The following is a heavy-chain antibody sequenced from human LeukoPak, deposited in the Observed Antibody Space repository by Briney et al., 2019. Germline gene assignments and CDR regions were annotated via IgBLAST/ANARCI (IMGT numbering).Heavy chain of an antibody. V-gene: IGHV6-1*01. D-gene: IGHD3-3*01. CDR3: ARGDYDFWSGYPHYFDY. Sequence: SQTLSLTCAIPGDSVSSNSAAWNWIRQSPSRGLEWLGRTYYRSKRYNDYAVSVKSRITINPDTSKNQFSLQLNSVTPEDTAVYYCARGDYDFWSGYPHYFDYWGQGTLVTVSS. CDR1: GDSVSSNSAA. J-gene: IGHJ4*02. CDR2: TYYRSKRYN.